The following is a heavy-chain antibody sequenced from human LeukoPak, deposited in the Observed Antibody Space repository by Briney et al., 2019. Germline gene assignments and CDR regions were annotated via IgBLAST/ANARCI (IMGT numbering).Heavy chain of an antibody. CDR1: GGTFSSYA. J-gene: IGHJ6*02. Sequence: SVKVSCKASGGTFSSYAISWVRQAPGQGLEWMGGIIPIFGTANYAQKFQGRVTITADESTSTTYMELSSLRSEDTAVYYCATTTPTTVVPFSYYYYYYGMDVWGQGTTVTVSS. CDR3: ATTTPTTVVPFSYYYYYYGMDV. D-gene: IGHD4-23*01. CDR2: IIPIFGTA. V-gene: IGHV1-69*01.